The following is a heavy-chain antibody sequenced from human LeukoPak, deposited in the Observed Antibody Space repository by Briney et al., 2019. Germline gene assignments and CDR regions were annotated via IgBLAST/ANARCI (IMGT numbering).Heavy chain of an antibody. V-gene: IGHV4-59*08. CDR3: ARTNTGYSSSWATVGAFDI. J-gene: IGHJ3*02. D-gene: IGHD6-13*01. Sequence: PSETLSLTCTVSGGSISSYYWSWIRQPPGKGLEWIGYIYYSGSTNYNPSLKSRVSTSADTTKNQFSLKLSPVTAADTAVYYCARTNTGYSSSWATVGAFDIWGQGTMVTVSS. CDR1: GGSISSYY. CDR2: IYYSGST.